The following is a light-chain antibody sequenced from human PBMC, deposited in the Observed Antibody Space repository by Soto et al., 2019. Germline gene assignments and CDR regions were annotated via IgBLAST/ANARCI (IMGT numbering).Light chain of an antibody. CDR2: AAS. CDR3: QQVNGYPFT. J-gene: IGKJ4*01. Sequence: DIQVTQSPSSLSASIGDRVTITCRASQGIDNYLAWYRQKSGMAPELLVYAASTLHSGVPSRFSGGGSGTDFPLTITGLQPEDFATYSCQQVNGYPFTFGGGTKVEIK. V-gene: IGKV1-9*01. CDR1: QGIDNY.